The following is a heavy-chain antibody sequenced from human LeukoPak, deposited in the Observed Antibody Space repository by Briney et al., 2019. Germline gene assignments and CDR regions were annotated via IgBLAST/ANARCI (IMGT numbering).Heavy chain of an antibody. CDR2: IYRGGRT. CDR1: GFTVRSNY. Sequence: PGGSLRLSCAASGFTVRSNYMSWVRQAPGKGLEWVSVIYRGGRTYYAESVKGRFTISRDNSKNTLYLQMNSLRAEDTAVYYCARDLYYDSSAQDWGQGTLVTVSS. J-gene: IGHJ4*02. V-gene: IGHV3-53*01. D-gene: IGHD3-22*01. CDR3: ARDLYYDSSAQD.